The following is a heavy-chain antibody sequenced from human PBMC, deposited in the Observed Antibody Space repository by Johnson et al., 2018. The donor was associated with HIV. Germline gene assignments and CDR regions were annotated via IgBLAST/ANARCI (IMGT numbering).Heavy chain of an antibody. CDR1: GFTFSSYW. CDR2: IKQDGSEK. CDR3: ARDKDSSGYYYNDAFDI. D-gene: IGHD3-22*01. J-gene: IGHJ3*02. Sequence: MLLVESGGGVVQPGRPLRLSCAASGFTFSSYWMSWVRQAPGKGLEWVANIKQDGSEKHYVDSVKGRFIISRDNAKNSLYLQMNSLRAEDTAVYYCARDKDSSGYYYNDAFDIWGQGTMVTVSS. V-gene: IGHV3-7*01.